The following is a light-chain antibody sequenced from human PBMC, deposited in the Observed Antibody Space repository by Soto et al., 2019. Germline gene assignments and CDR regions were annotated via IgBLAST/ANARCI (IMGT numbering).Light chain of an antibody. J-gene: IGKJ4*01. CDR3: QQYRNYSPLT. CDR2: KAS. V-gene: IGKV1-5*03. CDR1: QNISRF. Sequence: DIQMTQSPSTLSSSLGDRVTITCRASQNISRFLAWYQQKPGKAPKFLIYKASGLEIGVPSRFSGSGSGTEFTLTISSLQPDDFATYYCQQYRNYSPLTFGGGTKVDI.